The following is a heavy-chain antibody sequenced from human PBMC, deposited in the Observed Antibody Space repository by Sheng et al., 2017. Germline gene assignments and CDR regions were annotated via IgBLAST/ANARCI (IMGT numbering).Heavy chain of an antibody. Sequence: QVQLVQSGAEVKKPGSSVKVSCKASGGTFSSYAISWVRQAPGQGLEWMGGIIPILGIANYAQKFQGRVTITADKSTSTAYMELSSLRSEDTAVYYCAYHYDILTGYWNFDYWGQGTLVTVSS. J-gene: IGHJ4*02. V-gene: IGHV1-69*04. CDR2: IIPILGIA. D-gene: IGHD3-9*01. CDR1: GGTFSSYA. CDR3: AYHYDILTGYWNFDY.